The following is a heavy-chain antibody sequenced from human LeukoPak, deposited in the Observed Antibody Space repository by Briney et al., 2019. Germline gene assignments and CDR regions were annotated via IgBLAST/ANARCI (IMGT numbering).Heavy chain of an antibody. CDR1: GFTFSSYW. V-gene: IGHV3-7*01. CDR2: IKQDGSEK. Sequence: GGSLRLSCAASGFTFSSYWMSWVRQAPGKGLEWVANIKQDGSEKYYVDSVKGRFTISRDNAKNSLYLQMNSLRAEDTAVYYCAGPLSIAARKLGAFDIWGQGTMVTVSS. J-gene: IGHJ3*02. D-gene: IGHD6-6*01. CDR3: AGPLSIAARKLGAFDI.